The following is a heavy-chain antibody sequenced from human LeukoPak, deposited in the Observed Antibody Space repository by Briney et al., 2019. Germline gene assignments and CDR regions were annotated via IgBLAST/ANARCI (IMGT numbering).Heavy chain of an antibody. J-gene: IGHJ3*02. V-gene: IGHV1-69*04. CDR1: GGTFSSYA. D-gene: IGHD3-10*01. Sequence: ASVKVSCKASGGTFSSYAISWVRQAPGQGLEWMGRIIPILGIANYAQKFQGRVTITADKSTSTAYMELSSLRSEDTAVYYCARVGEIYGSGGVPAFDIWGQGTMVTVSS. CDR3: ARVGEIYGSGGVPAFDI. CDR2: IIPILGIA.